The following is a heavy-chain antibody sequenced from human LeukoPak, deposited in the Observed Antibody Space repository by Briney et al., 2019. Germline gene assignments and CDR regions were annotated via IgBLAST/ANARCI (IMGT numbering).Heavy chain of an antibody. J-gene: IGHJ4*02. V-gene: IGHV3-21*01. CDR1: RFTFSSYS. CDR2: ISSSSSYI. D-gene: IGHD1-26*01. Sequence: PGGSLRLSCAASRFTFSSYSMNWVRQAPGKGREWVSSISSSSSYIYYADSVKGRFTISRDIAKNSLYLQMNSVNADYTAVCYCAREESELWLFFGDWAQGPLVTVSS. CDR3: AREESELWLFFGD.